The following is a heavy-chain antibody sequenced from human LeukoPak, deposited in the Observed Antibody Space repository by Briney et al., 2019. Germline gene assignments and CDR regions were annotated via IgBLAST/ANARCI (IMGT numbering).Heavy chain of an antibody. Sequence: SETLSLTCAVYGGSFSGYYWSWIRQPPGKGLEWIGEINHSGSTNYNPSLKSRVTISVDTSKNQFSLKLSSVTAADTAVYYCARVFPISDIVAATRGPIDYWGQGTLVTVSS. V-gene: IGHV4-34*01. D-gene: IGHD5-12*01. J-gene: IGHJ4*02. CDR1: GGSFSGYY. CDR2: INHSGST. CDR3: ARVFPISDIVAATRGPIDY.